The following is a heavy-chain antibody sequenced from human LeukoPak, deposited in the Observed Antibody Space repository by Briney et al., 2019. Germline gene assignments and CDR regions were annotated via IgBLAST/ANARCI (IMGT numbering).Heavy chain of an antibody. D-gene: IGHD2-15*01. CDR1: GGSISSGGYY. Sequence: SETLSLTCTVSGGSISSGGYYWSWIRQHPGKGLEWIGYIYYSGSTYYNPSHKSRVTISVDTSKNQFSLKLSSVTAADTAVYYCARQVVVVVVAARDRYYMDVWGKGTTVTVSS. CDR3: ARQVVVVVVAARDRYYMDV. V-gene: IGHV4-31*03. J-gene: IGHJ6*03. CDR2: IYYSGST.